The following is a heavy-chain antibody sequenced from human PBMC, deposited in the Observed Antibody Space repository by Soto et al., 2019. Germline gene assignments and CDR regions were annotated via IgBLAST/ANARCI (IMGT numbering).Heavy chain of an antibody. CDR2: ISYDGSNK. CDR1: GFTFTDYY. D-gene: IGHD3-22*01. V-gene: IGHV3-30*18. J-gene: IGHJ4*02. CDR3: AKEWVYDSSGWSFDY. Sequence: GGSLRLSCAASGFTFTDYYMHWVRQAPGKGLEWVAVISYDGSNKYYADSLKGRFTISRDNSKNTLYLQMNSLRVEDTAVYYCAKEWVYDSSGWSFDYWGQGTLVTVSS.